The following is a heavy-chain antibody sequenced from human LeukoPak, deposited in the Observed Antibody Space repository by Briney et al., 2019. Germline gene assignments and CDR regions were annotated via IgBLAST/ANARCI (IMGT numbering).Heavy chain of an antibody. CDR3: AKDQEYSSSWVYSYYGMDV. CDR1: GFTFNNYG. V-gene: IGHV3-30*18. J-gene: IGHJ6*02. CDR2: ISYDGSNK. D-gene: IGHD6-13*01. Sequence: PGGSLRLSCAASGFTFNNYGMHWVRQAPGKGLEWVAVISYDGSNKYYADSVKGRFTISRDNSKNTLYLQMNSLRAEDTAVYYCAKDQEYSSSWVYSYYGMDVWSQGTTVTVSS.